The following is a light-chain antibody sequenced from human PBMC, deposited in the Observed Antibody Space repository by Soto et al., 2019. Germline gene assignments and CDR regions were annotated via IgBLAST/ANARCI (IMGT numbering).Light chain of an antibody. CDR2: AAA. Sequence: AIRMTQSPSSLSAPTGHRVTITCRASQGISSYLAWYQQKPGKAPKRLIYAAATLQSGVPSRFSGSGSGTDFTLTIGCLQSEDFATYYCQQYYSYPRTFGQGTKVDIK. CDR3: QQYYSYPRT. J-gene: IGKJ1*01. CDR1: QGISSY. V-gene: IGKV1-8*01.